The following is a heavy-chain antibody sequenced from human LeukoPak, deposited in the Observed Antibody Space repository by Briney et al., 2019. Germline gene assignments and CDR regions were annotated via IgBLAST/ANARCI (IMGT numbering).Heavy chain of an antibody. CDR1: GGSISGYY. V-gene: IGHV4-34*01. J-gene: IGHJ5*02. Sequence: SETLSLTCTVSGGSISGYYWSWIRQPPGKGLEWIGEINHSGSTNYNPSLKSRVTISVDTSKNQFSLKLSSVTAADTAVYYCAREPPDDCSGGSCYPANWFDPWGQGTLVTVSS. CDR3: AREPPDDCSGGSCYPANWFDP. CDR2: INHSGST. D-gene: IGHD2-15*01.